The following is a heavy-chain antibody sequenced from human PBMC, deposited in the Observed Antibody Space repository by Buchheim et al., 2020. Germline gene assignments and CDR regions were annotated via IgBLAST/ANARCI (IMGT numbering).Heavy chain of an antibody. CDR3: AKVVVPAACWFDP. J-gene: IGHJ5*02. D-gene: IGHD2-2*01. V-gene: IGHV1-2*02. Sequence: QVQLVQSGAEVKKPGASVKVSCKASGYTFTGYYMHWVRQAPGQGLEWLGWINPNSGGKNYAQKFKGRVTMTRDTSISTAFLELSRLRSYDTAVYYCAKVVVPAACWFDPWGQGTL. CDR1: GYTFTGYY. CDR2: INPNSGGK.